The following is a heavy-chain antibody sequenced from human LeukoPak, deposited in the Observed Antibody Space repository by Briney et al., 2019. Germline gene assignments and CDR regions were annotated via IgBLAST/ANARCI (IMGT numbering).Heavy chain of an antibody. CDR3: GRLPIWSGLNTWFDP. D-gene: IGHD3-10*01. V-gene: IGHV3-30*03. Sequence: PGGSLRLSCAASGFTFSSYGMHWVRQAPGKGLEWVAVISYDGSNKYYADSVKGRFTISRDNSKNTLYLQMNSLRAEDTAVYYCGRLPIWSGLNTWFDPWGQGTLVTVSS. J-gene: IGHJ5*02. CDR1: GFTFSSYG. CDR2: ISYDGSNK.